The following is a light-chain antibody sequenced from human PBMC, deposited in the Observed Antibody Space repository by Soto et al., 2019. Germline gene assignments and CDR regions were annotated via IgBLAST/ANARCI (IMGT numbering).Light chain of an antibody. V-gene: IGLV2-23*01. Sequence: QSALTQPASVSGSPGQSITISCTGTSSDVGGYNLVSWYQQHPGKAPKLILYEAAKRPSGVSDRFSGSKSGNTASLTISGLQAEDEADYYCCSYAGSSTVVFGGGTQLTVL. CDR1: SSDVGGYNL. J-gene: IGLJ2*01. CDR3: CSYAGSSTVV. CDR2: EAA.